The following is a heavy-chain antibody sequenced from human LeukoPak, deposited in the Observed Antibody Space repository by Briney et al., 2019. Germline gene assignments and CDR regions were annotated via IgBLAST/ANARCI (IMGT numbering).Heavy chain of an antibody. J-gene: IGHJ4*02. CDR1: GYTFTSYG. V-gene: IGHV1-2*04. D-gene: IGHD6-19*01. Sequence: ASVKVSCKASGYTFTSYGISWVRQAPGQGLEWMGWINPNSGGTNYAQKFQGWVTMTRDTSISTAYMELSRLRSDDTAVYYCARGGSSGWYVETYFDYWGQGTLVTVSS. CDR3: ARGGSSGWYVETYFDY. CDR2: INPNSGGT.